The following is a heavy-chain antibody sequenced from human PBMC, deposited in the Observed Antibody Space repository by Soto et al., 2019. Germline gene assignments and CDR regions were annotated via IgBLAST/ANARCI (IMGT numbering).Heavy chain of an antibody. CDR1: GYAFTNYF. V-gene: IGHV1-46*01. J-gene: IGHJ5*02. CDR2: INPNGDYT. D-gene: IGHD1-26*01. Sequence: GASVKVSCKASGYAFTNYFIHWVRQAPGQGLEWMGIINPNGDYTNYAQKFQGRVTVTSDTSTSTVYLELSGLRSEDTAVYYCARGRGSGSYYVPWGQGTLETVSS. CDR3: ARGRGSGSYYVP.